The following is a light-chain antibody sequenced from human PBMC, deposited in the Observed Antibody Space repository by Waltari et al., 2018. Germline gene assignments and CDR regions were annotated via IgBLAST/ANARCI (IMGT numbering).Light chain of an antibody. V-gene: IGLV3-25*03. CDR2: KDT. J-gene: IGLJ2*01. Sequence: SSELTQPPAVSVSPGQTARNTCSGDSLTKQYTYWYQKKPGQAPILVIYKDTERASGIPERVSGSSSGTEVTLTISGVQADDEADYYCQSTDKSGTSVVFGGGTKLTVL. CDR3: QSTDKSGTSVV. CDR1: SLTKQY.